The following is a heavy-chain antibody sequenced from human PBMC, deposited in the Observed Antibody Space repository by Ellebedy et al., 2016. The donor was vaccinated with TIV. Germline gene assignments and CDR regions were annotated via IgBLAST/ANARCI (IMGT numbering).Heavy chain of an antibody. Sequence: MPSETLSLTCTVSGGSVSSGSYYWSWIRQPPGKGLEWIGYIYYSGSTNYNPSLKSRVTISVDTSKNQFSLKLSSVTAADTAVYYCARGEVGRSREYYGMDVWGQGTTVTVSS. J-gene: IGHJ6*02. CDR1: GGSVSSGSYY. D-gene: IGHD1-26*01. V-gene: IGHV4-61*01. CDR2: IYYSGST. CDR3: ARGEVGRSREYYGMDV.